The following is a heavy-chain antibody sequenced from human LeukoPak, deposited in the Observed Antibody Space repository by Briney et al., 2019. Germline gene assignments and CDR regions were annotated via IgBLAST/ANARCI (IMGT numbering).Heavy chain of an antibody. Sequence: PSETLSLTCAVSGYSISSSYYWGWIRQPPGKGLEWIGSIYYSGSTYYNPSLKSRVTISVDTSKNQFSLKLSSVTAADTAVYYCARRDLLSSQGFDPWGQGTLVTVSS. J-gene: IGHJ5*02. CDR1: GYSISSSYY. CDR3: ARRDLLSSQGFDP. D-gene: IGHD3-10*01. V-gene: IGHV4-38-2*01. CDR2: IYYSGST.